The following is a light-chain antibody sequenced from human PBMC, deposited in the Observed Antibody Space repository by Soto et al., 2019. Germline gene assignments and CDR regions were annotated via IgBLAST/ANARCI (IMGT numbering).Light chain of an antibody. J-gene: IGLJ1*01. Sequence: QSALTQPASVSGSPGQSITVSCTGTSSDVGAYDYVSWYQHHPGKAPKLIIYEVTNRPSGVSNRFSGSKSGNTASLTISGLQAEDEADYYCNSYTRSTQYVFGPGSNVAVL. V-gene: IGLV2-14*01. CDR2: EVT. CDR1: SSDVGAYDY. CDR3: NSYTRSTQYV.